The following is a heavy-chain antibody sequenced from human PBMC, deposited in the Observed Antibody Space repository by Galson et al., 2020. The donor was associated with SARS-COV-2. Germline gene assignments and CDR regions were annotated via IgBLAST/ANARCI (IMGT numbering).Heavy chain of an antibody. CDR2: FDPEDGET. V-gene: IGHV1-24*01. Sequence: ASVKVSCKVSGYTLTELSMHWVRQAPGKGLEWMGGFDPEDGETIYAQKFQGRVTMTEDTSTDTAYMELSSLRSEDTAVYYCATDSKKSRWYYYYYGMDVWGQGTTVTVSS. CDR3: ATDSKKSRWYYYYYGMDV. J-gene: IGHJ6*02. D-gene: IGHD6-13*01. CDR1: GYTLTELS.